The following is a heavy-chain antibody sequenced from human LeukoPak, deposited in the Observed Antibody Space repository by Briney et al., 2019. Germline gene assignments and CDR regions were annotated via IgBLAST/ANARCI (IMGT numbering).Heavy chain of an antibody. Sequence: GGSLRPSCAASGFTFSSYAMSWVRQAPGKGLEWVSAISGRGDTIFYADSLRGRFTVSRDNSKNTLYLQMNSLRAEDTAVYYCAKATMATTYFDYWGQGTLVTVSS. D-gene: IGHD5-24*01. CDR1: GFTFSSYA. V-gene: IGHV3-23*01. CDR2: ISGRGDTI. CDR3: AKATMATTYFDY. J-gene: IGHJ4*02.